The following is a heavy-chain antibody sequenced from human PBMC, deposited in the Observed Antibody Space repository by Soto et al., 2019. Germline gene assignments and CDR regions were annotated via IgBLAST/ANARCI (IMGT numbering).Heavy chain of an antibody. Sequence: PSETLSLTCTVSGGSISSGDYYWSWIRQPPGKGLEWIGYIYYSGSTYYNPSLKSRVTISVDTSKNQFSLKLSSVTAADTAVYYCARGGYSYDNWFDPWGQGTLVTVSS. CDR3: ARGGYSYDNWFDP. CDR1: GGSISSGDYY. J-gene: IGHJ5*02. V-gene: IGHV4-30-4*01. CDR2: IYYSGST. D-gene: IGHD5-18*01.